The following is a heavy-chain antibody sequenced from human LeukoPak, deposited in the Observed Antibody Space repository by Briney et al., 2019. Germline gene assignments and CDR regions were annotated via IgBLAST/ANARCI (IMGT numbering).Heavy chain of an antibody. Sequence: GRSLRLSCAASGFTFSSYAMHWVRQAPGKGLEWVAVISYDGSNKYYADSVKGRFTISRDNSKNTLYLQMNSLRAEDTAVYYCAKDVDGSGSYSPLYGMDVWGQGTTVTVSS. CDR2: ISYDGSNK. V-gene: IGHV3-30-3*01. J-gene: IGHJ6*02. CDR1: GFTFSSYA. D-gene: IGHD3-10*01. CDR3: AKDVDGSGSYSPLYGMDV.